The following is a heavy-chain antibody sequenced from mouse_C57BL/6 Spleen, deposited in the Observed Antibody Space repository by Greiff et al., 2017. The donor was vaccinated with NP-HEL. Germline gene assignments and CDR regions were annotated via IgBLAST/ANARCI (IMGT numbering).Heavy chain of an antibody. V-gene: IGHV1-42*01. D-gene: IGHD4-1*01. CDR2: INPSTGGT. CDR1: GYSFTGYY. CDR3: ARSWDRHWYFDV. J-gene: IGHJ1*03. Sequence: EVQLQQSGPELVKPGASVQISCKASGYSFTGYYMNWVKQSPEKSLEWIGEINPSTGGTTYNQKFKAKATLTVDKSSSTAYMQLKSLTSEDSAVYYCARSWDRHWYFDVWGTGTTVTVSS.